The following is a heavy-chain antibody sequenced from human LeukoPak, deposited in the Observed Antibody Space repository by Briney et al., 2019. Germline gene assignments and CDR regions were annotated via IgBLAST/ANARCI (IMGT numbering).Heavy chain of an antibody. CDR2: MNPNSGNT. CDR3: ARAPRGYVWGSYRYGVAFDP. CDR1: GYTFTSYD. V-gene: IGHV1-8*01. J-gene: IGHJ5*02. Sequence: GASVKVSCKASGYTFTSYDINWVRQATGQGLEWMGWMNPNSGNTGYAQKFQGRVTMTRNTSISTAYMELSSLRSEDTAVYYCARAPRGYVWGSYRYGVAFDPWGQGTLVTVSS. D-gene: IGHD3-16*02.